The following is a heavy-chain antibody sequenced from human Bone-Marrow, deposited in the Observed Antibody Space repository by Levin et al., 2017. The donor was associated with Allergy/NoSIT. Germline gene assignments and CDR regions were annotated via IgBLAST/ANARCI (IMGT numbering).Heavy chain of an antibody. V-gene: IGHV3-7*01. Sequence: GGSLRLSCTASGFSFSGYWMSWVRQAPGKGLEWVASITRDGNEKFYVDSVKGRFTISRDNAKNSLYLQMNSLRAEDTAVYYGSRCEDYWGQGTLVTVST. CDR2: ITRDGNEK. CDR3: SRCEDY. CDR1: GFSFSGYW. J-gene: IGHJ4*02.